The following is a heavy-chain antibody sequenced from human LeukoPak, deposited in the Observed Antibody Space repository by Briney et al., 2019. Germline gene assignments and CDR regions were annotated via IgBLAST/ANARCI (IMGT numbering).Heavy chain of an antibody. Sequence: SETLSLTCTVSGGSISSGGYYWSWLRQHPGKGLEWIGYIYYSGSTYYNPSLKSRVTISVDTSKNQFSLKLSSVTAADTAVYYCATTTGTTGFDYWGQGTLVTVSS. CDR3: ATTTGTTGFDY. CDR2: IYYSGST. CDR1: GGSISSGGYY. D-gene: IGHD1-7*01. J-gene: IGHJ4*02. V-gene: IGHV4-31*03.